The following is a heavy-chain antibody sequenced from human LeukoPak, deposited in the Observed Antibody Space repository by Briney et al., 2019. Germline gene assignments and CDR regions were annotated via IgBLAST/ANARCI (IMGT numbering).Heavy chain of an antibody. V-gene: IGHV3-23*01. J-gene: IGHJ4*02. CDR3: AKLPFDFWSGYQPAHYFDY. D-gene: IGHD3-3*01. Sequence: GGSLRLSCAASGFTFSIYGMSWVRQAPGKGLEWVSAISGSGANTHYADSVEGRFTISRDNSKNTLYLQMNSLRAEDTAVYYCAKLPFDFWSGYQPAHYFDYRGQGTLVTVSS. CDR2: ISGSGANT. CDR1: GFTFSIYG.